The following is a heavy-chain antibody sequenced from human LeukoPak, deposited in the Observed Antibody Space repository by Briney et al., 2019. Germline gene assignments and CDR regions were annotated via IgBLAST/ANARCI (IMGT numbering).Heavy chain of an antibody. D-gene: IGHD3-10*01. J-gene: IGHJ6*03. Sequence: PSETLSLTCAVYGGSISSGSYYWSWIRQPAGKGLEWIGRIYTSGSTNYNPSLKSRVTISVDTSKNQFSLKLSSVTAADTAVYYCAREAVTMVRGVSYYYYYYMDVWGKGTTVTISS. CDR1: GGSISSGSYY. CDR3: AREAVTMVRGVSYYYYYYMDV. CDR2: IYTSGST. V-gene: IGHV4-61*02.